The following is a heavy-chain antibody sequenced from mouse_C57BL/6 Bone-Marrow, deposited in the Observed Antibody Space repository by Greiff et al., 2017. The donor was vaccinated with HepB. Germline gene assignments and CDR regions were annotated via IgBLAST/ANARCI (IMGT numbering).Heavy chain of an antibody. D-gene: IGHD1-1*01. J-gene: IGHJ2*01. Sequence: EVKLQESGAELVRPGASVKLSCTASGFNIKDDYMHWVKQRPEQGLEWIGWIDPENGDTEYASKFQGKATITADTSSNTAYLQLSSLTSEDTDVYYCTTTYYYGSSYDYWGQGTTLTVSS. V-gene: IGHV14-4*01. CDR1: GFNIKDDY. CDR3: TTTYYYGSSYDY. CDR2: IDPENGDT.